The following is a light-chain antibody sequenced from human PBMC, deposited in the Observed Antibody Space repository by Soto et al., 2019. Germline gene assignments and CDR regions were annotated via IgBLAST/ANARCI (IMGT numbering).Light chain of an antibody. CDR2: GVN. CDR1: SXDVGGYKY. CDR3: SSYTSSSTLV. J-gene: IGLJ2*01. V-gene: IGLV2-14*01. Sequence: QSALTQPASVSGSPGQSITISCTGTSXDVGGYKYVSWYQHHPGKAPKLVMYGVNDRPSGVSNRFSGGKSGNTASLTISGLQVEDEGDYYCSSYTSSSTLVFGGGTKVTVL.